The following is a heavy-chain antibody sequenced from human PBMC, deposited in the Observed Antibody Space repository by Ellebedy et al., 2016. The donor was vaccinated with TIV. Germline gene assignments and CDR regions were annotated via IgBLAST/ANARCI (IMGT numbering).Heavy chain of an antibody. CDR3: VRWDRGNPGS. V-gene: IGHV3-72*01. CDR2: CRNRLKSHST. CDR1: GFSFSNYT. Sequence: GGSLRLSCAASGFSFSNYTMDWVRQAPGKGLEWVGRCRNRLKSHSTDYGASVKGRFAISRDDSKNSLYLQMNSLKTDDTAVYYCVRWDRGNPGSWGQGTRVTVS. D-gene: IGHD1-14*01. J-gene: IGHJ4*02.